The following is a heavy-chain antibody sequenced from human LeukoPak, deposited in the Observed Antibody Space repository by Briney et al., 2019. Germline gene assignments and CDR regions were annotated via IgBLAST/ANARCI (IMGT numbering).Heavy chain of an antibody. CDR3: ARDRYSGTYWGYFDY. D-gene: IGHD1-26*01. CDR1: GGSISSYY. J-gene: IGHJ4*02. CDR2: INYSWDT. Sequence: SETLSLTCTVSGGSISSYYWSWIRQPPGKGLEWIGYINYSWDTNYNPSLKSRVTISVDTSRNQVSLRLTSVTAADTAVYYCARDRYSGTYWGYFDYWGQGILVTVSS. V-gene: IGHV4-59*12.